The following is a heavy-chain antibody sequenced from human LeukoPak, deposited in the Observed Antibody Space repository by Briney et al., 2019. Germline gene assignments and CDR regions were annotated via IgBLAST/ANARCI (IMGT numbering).Heavy chain of an antibody. Sequence: GGSLRLSCAASGLTFSSYGMHWVRQAPGKGLEWVAFIRYDGSNKYYADSVKARFTISRDNSKNTLYLQMNSLRAEDTAVYYCAKDPAAITAPDYYYYYYMDVWGKGTTVTVSS. CDR2: IRYDGSNK. CDR3: AKDPAAITAPDYYYYYYMDV. J-gene: IGHJ6*03. D-gene: IGHD2-2*01. CDR1: GLTFSSYG. V-gene: IGHV3-30*02.